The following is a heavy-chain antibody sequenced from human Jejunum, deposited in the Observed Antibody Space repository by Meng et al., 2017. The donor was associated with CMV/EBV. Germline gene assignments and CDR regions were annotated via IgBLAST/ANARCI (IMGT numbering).Heavy chain of an antibody. CDR2: ISSANTYI. V-gene: IGHV3-21*06. Sequence: SGSSPSSYTLTWIRQAPGKGLEWVASISSANTYIYYADSVRGRFTISRDKDKNSLFLQMSSLRVEDTAVYYCARSYDFWSGRPWFDPWGQGTLVTVSS. J-gene: IGHJ5*02. D-gene: IGHD3-3*01. CDR3: ARSYDFWSGRPWFDP. CDR1: GSSPSSYT.